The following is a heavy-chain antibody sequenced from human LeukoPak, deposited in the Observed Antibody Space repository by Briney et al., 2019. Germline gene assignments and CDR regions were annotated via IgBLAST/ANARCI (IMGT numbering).Heavy chain of an antibody. CDR2: INRYGSAK. CDR3: ARESTRYCSGGSCYSSSSFDY. CDR1: GFTFRSYL. D-gene: IGHD2-15*01. V-gene: IGHV3-7*01. J-gene: IGHJ4*02. Sequence: GGSLRLSCAASGFTFRSYLMSWVRQAPGKGLEWVANINRYGSAKYYVSFVKGLFTVSEDNAKNSLYLQMNRLRVEDTAVYYCARESTRYCSGGSCYSSSSFDYWGQGTLVTVSS.